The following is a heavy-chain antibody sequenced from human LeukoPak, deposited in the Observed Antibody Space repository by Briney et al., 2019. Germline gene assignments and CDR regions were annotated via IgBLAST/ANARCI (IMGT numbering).Heavy chain of an antibody. Sequence: SETLSLTCAVYGGSFSGYYWTWIRQPPGKGLEWIGEMNHSGSANYNPSLKSRVTISVDTSKNQCSLRLSSVTAADTAVYYCARDRRFLEWLPPDAFDIWGQGTMVTVSS. CDR3: ARDRRFLEWLPPDAFDI. V-gene: IGHV4-34*01. D-gene: IGHD3-3*01. CDR1: GGSFSGYY. J-gene: IGHJ3*02. CDR2: MNHSGSA.